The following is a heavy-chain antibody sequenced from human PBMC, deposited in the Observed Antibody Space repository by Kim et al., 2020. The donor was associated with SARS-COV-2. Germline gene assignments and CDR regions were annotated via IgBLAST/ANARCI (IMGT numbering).Heavy chain of an antibody. CDR2: IYSGGST. CDR3: AREQPPYYDILTGYYDAFDI. J-gene: IGHJ3*02. V-gene: IGHV3-66*02. D-gene: IGHD3-9*01. CDR1: GFTVSSNY. Sequence: GGSLRLSCAASGFTVSSNYMSWVRQAPGKGLEWVSVIYSGGSTYYADSVKGRFTISRDNSKNTLYLQMNSLRAEDTAVYYCAREQPPYYDILTGYYDAFDIWGQGTMVTVSS.